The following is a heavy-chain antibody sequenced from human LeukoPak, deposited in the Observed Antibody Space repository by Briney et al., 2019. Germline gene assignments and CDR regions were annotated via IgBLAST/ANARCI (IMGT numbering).Heavy chain of an antibody. CDR1: GFTFSSYW. CDR3: ARDFSTVPPLGWYFDY. CDR2: IKQDGSEK. J-gene: IGHJ4*02. Sequence: GGSLRLSCAASGFTFSSYWMSWVRQAPGKGLEWVANIKQDGSEKYYVDSVKGRFTISRDNAKNSLYLQMNSLRAEDTAVYYCARDFSTVPPLGWYFDYWGQGTLVTVSS. D-gene: IGHD4-17*01. V-gene: IGHV3-7*01.